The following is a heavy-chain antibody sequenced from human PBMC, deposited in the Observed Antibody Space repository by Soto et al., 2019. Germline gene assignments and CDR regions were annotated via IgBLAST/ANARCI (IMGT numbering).Heavy chain of an antibody. CDR3: ARANKAYCGGDCYHDY. J-gene: IGHJ4*02. CDR2: IIPIFGTA. Sequence: SVKISCTASGGTFSSYAISWVRQAPGQGLEWMGGIIPIFGTANYAQKFQGRVTITADESTSTAYMELSSLRSEDTAVYYCARANKAYCGGDCYHDYWGQGTLVTVSS. V-gene: IGHV1-69*13. CDR1: GGTFSSYA. D-gene: IGHD2-21*02.